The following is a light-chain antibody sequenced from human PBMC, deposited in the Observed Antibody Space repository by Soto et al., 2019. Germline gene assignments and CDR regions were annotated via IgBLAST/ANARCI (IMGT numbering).Light chain of an antibody. V-gene: IGLV3-21*04. Sequence: SYELTQPPSVSVAPGETASVTCGGNNIRSKSVHWYQQKPGQAPVLVIYYDRERPSGIPERFSGSNSGNTATLTISRVEAGDEADYYCQVWDTSSDHVVFGGGTKRAVL. J-gene: IGLJ2*01. CDR3: QVWDTSSDHVV. CDR2: YDR. CDR1: NIRSKS.